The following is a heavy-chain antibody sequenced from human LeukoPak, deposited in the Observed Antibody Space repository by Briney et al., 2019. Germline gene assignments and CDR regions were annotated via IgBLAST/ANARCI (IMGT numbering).Heavy chain of an antibody. CDR3: ARFIRGVTQSSYDS. V-gene: IGHV3-7*01. Sequence: GGSLRLSCAASGVTLSRYWMSWVRQAPGKGLEGGANLKEDGSKKYNVDSVKGRFTITRDNAKNSLYLQMNSLRAEDTAVYYCARFIRGVTQSSYDSWGQGTLVTVSS. J-gene: IGHJ4*02. CDR2: LKEDGSKK. CDR1: GVTLSRYW. D-gene: IGHD3-10*01.